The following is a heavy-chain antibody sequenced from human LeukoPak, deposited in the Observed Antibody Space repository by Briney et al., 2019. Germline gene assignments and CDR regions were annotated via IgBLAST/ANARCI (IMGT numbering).Heavy chain of an antibody. CDR1: GFTFSSYA. Sequence: GGSLRLSCAASGFTFSSYAMSWVRQAPGKGLEWVSAISGSGVGTYYADSVKGRFTISRDNSKNTLYLQINSLRAEDTAAYYCASKGSGWYFGYWGQGTLVTVSS. CDR2: ISGSGVGT. CDR3: ASKGSGWYFGY. V-gene: IGHV3-23*01. J-gene: IGHJ4*02. D-gene: IGHD6-19*01.